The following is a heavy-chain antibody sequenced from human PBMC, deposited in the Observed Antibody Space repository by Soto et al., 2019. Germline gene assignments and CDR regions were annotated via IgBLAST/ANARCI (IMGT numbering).Heavy chain of an antibody. J-gene: IGHJ4*02. V-gene: IGHV4-59*01. CDR2: IYYSGST. D-gene: IGHD3-16*02. Sequence: QVQLQESGPGLVKPSETLSLTCTVSGGSISSYSWSWIRQPPGRGLKWIGYIYYSGSTNYNPSLKSRVTISVDTSKNQFSLKLSSVTAADTAVYYCAREVAITFGGVIVDNHFDYWGQGTLVTVSS. CDR1: GGSISSYS. CDR3: AREVAITFGGVIVDNHFDY.